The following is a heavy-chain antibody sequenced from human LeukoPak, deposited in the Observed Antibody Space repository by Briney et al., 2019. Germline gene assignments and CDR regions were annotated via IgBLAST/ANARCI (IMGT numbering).Heavy chain of an antibody. Sequence: GESLRLSCAASDFPFSIYSMNWVRQAPGKGLEWISSITNTGSQTFYADSVKGRFTTSRDNAKNTLYLQMNSLRAEDTAVYYCARALHYDFWSGYYTGDYFDYWGQGTLVTVSS. CDR2: ITNTGSQT. V-gene: IGHV3-21*01. CDR1: DFPFSIYS. CDR3: ARALHYDFWSGYYTGDYFDY. J-gene: IGHJ4*02. D-gene: IGHD3-3*01.